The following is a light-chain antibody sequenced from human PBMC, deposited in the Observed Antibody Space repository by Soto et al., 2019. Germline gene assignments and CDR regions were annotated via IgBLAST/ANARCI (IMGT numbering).Light chain of an antibody. CDR2: DVS. J-gene: IGLJ1*01. CDR1: SSDVGSYNY. V-gene: IGLV2-14*01. Sequence: QSVLTQPASVSGSPGQSITISCTGTSSDVGSYNYVSWYQQHPGKAPKVMIYDVSNRPSGVSYRFSGSKSGNTASLTISWLQVDDEADYYCSSYTTSSTYVFGTGTKVTVL. CDR3: SSYTTSSTYV.